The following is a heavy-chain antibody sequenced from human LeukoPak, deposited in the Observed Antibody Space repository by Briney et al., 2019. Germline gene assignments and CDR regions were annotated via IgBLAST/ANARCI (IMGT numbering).Heavy chain of an antibody. J-gene: IGHJ3*02. D-gene: IGHD4-11*01. V-gene: IGHV4-59*08. Sequence: SETLSLTCTVSGGSISSYYWSWIRQPPGKGLEWIGYIYYSGSTNYNPSLKSRVTISVDTSKNQFSLKLSSVTAADTAVYYCARQTTVTTFDAFDIWGQGTMVTVSS. CDR3: ARQTTVTTFDAFDI. CDR2: IYYSGST. CDR1: GGSISSYY.